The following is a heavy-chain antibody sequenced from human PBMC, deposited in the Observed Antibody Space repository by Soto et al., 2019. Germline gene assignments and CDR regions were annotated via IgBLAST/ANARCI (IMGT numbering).Heavy chain of an antibody. Sequence: EVQLVQSGVEVKKPGESLRISCKGSGYSFTSYYITWVRQMPGKGLEWMGRIHPSDSYTNYSPSFQGHVTISADKSISTAYLQWSSLKASDTAMFCCARHVGPAAAMEDVFDLWGQGTMVTVSS. CDR1: GYSFTSYY. D-gene: IGHD6-13*01. CDR3: ARHVGPAAAMEDVFDL. CDR2: IHPSDSYT. V-gene: IGHV5-10-1*01. J-gene: IGHJ3*01.